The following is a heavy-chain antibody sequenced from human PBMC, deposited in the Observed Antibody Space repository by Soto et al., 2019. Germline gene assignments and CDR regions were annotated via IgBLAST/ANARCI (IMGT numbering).Heavy chain of an antibody. CDR1: GGSISSGGYY. V-gene: IGHV4-31*03. CDR3: ARKKGYSYGPHYFDY. D-gene: IGHD5-18*01. J-gene: IGHJ4*02. CDR2: IYYSGST. Sequence: QVQLQESGPGLVKPSQTLSLTCTVSGGSISSGGYYWSWIRQHPGKGLEWIGYIYYSGSTFYTPTLKSRFTISVDTSKNQFSLNLSSVTDAETAVYYCARKKGYSYGPHYFDYWGQGTLVTVSS.